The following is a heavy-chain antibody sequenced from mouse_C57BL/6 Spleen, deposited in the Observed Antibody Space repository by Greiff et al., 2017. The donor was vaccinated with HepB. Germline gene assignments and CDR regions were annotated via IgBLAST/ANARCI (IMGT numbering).Heavy chain of an antibody. V-gene: IGHV3-6*01. J-gene: IGHJ4*01. D-gene: IGHD2-14*01. CDR3: AREYEEAMDY. CDR1: GYSITSGYY. CDR2: ISYDGSN. Sequence: EVQLQQSGPGLVKPSQSLSLTCSVTGYSITSGYYWNWIRQFPGNKLEWMGYISYDGSNNYNPSLKNRISITRDTSKNQFFLKLNSVTTEDTATYYCAREYEEAMDYWGQGTSVTVSS.